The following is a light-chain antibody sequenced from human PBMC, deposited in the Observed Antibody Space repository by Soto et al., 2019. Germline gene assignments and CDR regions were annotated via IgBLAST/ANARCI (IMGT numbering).Light chain of an antibody. J-gene: IGLJ1*01. CDR1: ISDVGGYNY. CDR3: SSYTSSSPLV. V-gene: IGLV2-14*01. CDR2: EVS. Sequence: QSALTQPASVSGSPGQSITISFTGTISDVGGYNYVSWYQQHPGKAPKLMIYEVSNRPSGVSNRFSGSKSGNTASLTISGLQAEDEADYYCSSYTSSSPLVFGTGTKLTVL.